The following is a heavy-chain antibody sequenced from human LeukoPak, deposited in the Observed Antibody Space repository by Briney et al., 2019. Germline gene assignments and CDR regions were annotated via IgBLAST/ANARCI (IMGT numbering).Heavy chain of an antibody. Sequence: SSETLSLTCTVSGGSITDYYWGWIRQPPGKGLEWIGYDYYSGSSNYNPSLKSRVTISVDTSKNQFSLKMSSVTAADTAVYYCARDLKLEGSIGYNAFVIWGQGKMVTVS. CDR2: DYYSGSS. V-gene: IGHV4-59*01. CDR3: ARDLKLEGSIGYNAFVI. D-gene: IGHD3-22*01. CDR1: GGSITDYY. J-gene: IGHJ3*02.